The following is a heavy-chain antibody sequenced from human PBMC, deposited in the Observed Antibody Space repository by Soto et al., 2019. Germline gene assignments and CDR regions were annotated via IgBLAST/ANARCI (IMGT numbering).Heavy chain of an antibody. V-gene: IGHV3-30-3*01. Sequence: RRLSCAASGFTFSSYAMHWVRQAPGKGLEWVAVISYDGSNKYYADSVKGRFTISRDNSKNTLYLQMNSLRAEDTAVYYCARDYGFDSSSFDYWGQGTLVTVSS. CDR1: GFTFSSYA. CDR2: ISYDGSNK. CDR3: ARDYGFDSSSFDY. D-gene: IGHD6-6*01. J-gene: IGHJ4*02.